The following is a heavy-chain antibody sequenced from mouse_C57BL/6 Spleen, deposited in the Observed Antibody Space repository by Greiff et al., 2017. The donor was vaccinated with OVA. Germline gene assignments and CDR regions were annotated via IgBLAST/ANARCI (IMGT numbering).Heavy chain of an antibody. CDR1: GYTFTSYW. Sequence: QVQLQQPGAELVRPGSSVKLSCKASGYTFTSYWMDWVKQRPGQGLEWIGNIYPSDSETHYNQKFKDKATLTVDKSSSTAYMQLSSLTSEDSAVYYCARRGYGSSYWYFDVWGTGPTVTVSS. D-gene: IGHD1-1*01. J-gene: IGHJ1*03. V-gene: IGHV1-61*01. CDR2: IYPSDSET. CDR3: ARRGYGSSYWYFDV.